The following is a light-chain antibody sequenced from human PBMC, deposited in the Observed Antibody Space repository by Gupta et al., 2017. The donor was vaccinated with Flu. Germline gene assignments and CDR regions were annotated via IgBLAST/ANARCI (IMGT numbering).Light chain of an antibody. V-gene: IGKV1-27*01. CDR1: QGISNY. CDR3: QKDNTFGT. J-gene: IGKJ1*01. Sequence: DIQMTQSPSSLSASVGDRVTITCRASQGISNYLAWYQQKPGKVPKLMIYAASKLKSGVPSRFSGSGDGKDFTLTSSRRQHEDGANYYGQKDNTFGTFGQGTKVEIK. CDR2: AAS.